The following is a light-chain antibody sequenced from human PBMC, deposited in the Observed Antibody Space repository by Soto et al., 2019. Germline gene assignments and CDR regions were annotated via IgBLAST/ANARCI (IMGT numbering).Light chain of an antibody. J-gene: IGLJ1*01. CDR2: DVT. Sequence: QSVLTQPPSVSGAPGQWVTISCTGTSSNFGAGFHVHWYQQLPGKAPTLLIYDVTNRPSGVPGRFSGSKSGTSASLAITGLQAEDEAVYYCQSYDRSLRGYVFGTGNKVTXL. CDR1: SSNFGAGFH. V-gene: IGLV1-40*01. CDR3: QSYDRSLRGYV.